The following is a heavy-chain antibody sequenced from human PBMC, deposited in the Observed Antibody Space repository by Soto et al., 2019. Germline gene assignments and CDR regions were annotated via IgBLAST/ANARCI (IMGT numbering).Heavy chain of an antibody. J-gene: IGHJ4*02. CDR1: GYAFTTYG. Sequence: QVHLVQSGAEVKKPGASVKVSCKGSGYAFTTYGITWVRQAPGQGLERMGWISAHNGNTNYAQKLQGRVTVTRDTYTSTAYMELRSLRSDDTAVYYCARGRYGDYWGQGALVTVSS. D-gene: IGHD1-1*01. V-gene: IGHV1-18*01. CDR2: ISAHNGNT. CDR3: ARGRYGDY.